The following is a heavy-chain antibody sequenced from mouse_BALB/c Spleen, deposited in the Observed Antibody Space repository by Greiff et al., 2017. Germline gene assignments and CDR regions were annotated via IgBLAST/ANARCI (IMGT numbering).Heavy chain of an antibody. CDR3: ARGGYDTTWFAY. CDR1: GYTFTDYA. V-gene: IGHV1S137*01. CDR2: ISTYYGDA. J-gene: IGHJ3*01. Sequence: VQLQQSGAELVRPGVSVKISCKGSGYTFTDYAMHWVKQSHAKSLEWIGVISTYYGDASYNQKFKGKATLTSDKSSSTAYMELSSLTSEDSAVYYCARGGYDTTWFAYWGQGTLVTVSA. D-gene: IGHD2-14*01.